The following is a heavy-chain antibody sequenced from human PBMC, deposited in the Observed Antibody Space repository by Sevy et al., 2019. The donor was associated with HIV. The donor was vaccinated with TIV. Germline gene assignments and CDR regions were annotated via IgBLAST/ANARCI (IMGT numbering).Heavy chain of an antibody. D-gene: IGHD1-26*01. V-gene: IGHV4-59*01. J-gene: IGHJ4*02. Sequence: SETLSLTCSVSGGSMNLYFWSWIQQPPGKGLEWIGYMYYSGSTNYNPSLKSRVTILGDMSKNQFSLTMRSVTAADTAVYYCARESIGAIGDFDSWGQGALVTVSS. CDR1: GGSMNLYF. CDR3: ARESIGAIGDFDS. CDR2: MYYSGST.